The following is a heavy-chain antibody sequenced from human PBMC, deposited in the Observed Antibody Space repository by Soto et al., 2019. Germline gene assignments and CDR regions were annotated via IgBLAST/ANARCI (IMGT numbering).Heavy chain of an antibody. CDR3: ARGIGVAAQGELDP. CDR2: IFHSGST. D-gene: IGHD6-13*01. Sequence: SETLSLTCAVSSGSISSGDYSWNWIRQPPGKDVEWIGYIFHSGSTYYNPSPRSRVTISVDRSKNQFSLKLSSVTAADTAVYYCARGIGVAAQGELDPWGQGTLVTVS. J-gene: IGHJ5*02. CDR1: SGSISSGDYS. V-gene: IGHV4-30-2*01.